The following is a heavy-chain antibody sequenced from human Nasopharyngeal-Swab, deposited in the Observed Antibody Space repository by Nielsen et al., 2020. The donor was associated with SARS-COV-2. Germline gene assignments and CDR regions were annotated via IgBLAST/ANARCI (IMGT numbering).Heavy chain of an antibody. CDR1: GGTFSSYA. D-gene: IGHD6-6*01. Sequence: VKVSCKASGGTFSSYAISWVRQAPGQGLEWMGRIIPILGIANYAQKFQGRVTITADKSTSTAYMELSSLRSEDTAVYYCARSSSWYYGMDVWGQGTTVTVSS. CDR3: ARSSSWYYGMDV. J-gene: IGHJ6*02. CDR2: IIPILGIA. V-gene: IGHV1-69*10.